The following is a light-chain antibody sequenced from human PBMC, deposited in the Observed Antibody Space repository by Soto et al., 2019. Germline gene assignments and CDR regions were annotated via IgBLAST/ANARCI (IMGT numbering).Light chain of an antibody. CDR1: QSVSSN. V-gene: IGKV3-15*01. CDR2: DAS. J-gene: IGKJ4*01. CDR3: QQCSWHPFTVT. Sequence: EIVMTQSPATLSVSPGERATLSCRASQSVSSNLAWYQQKPGPAPRLLIYDASTRATGIPARFSGSGSGTEYTLTISSLQSEDSAVYYCQQCSWHPFTVTFGGGTKVEIK.